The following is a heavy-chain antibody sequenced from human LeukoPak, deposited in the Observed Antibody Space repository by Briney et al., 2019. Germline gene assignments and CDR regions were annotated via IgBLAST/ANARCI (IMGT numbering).Heavy chain of an antibody. Sequence: PGGSLRLSCAASGFSFSSYWMNWVRQAPGKGLEWVANIKRDGSEKYYVDSVEGRFTISRDNAKNSLYLQMNSLRVEDTAVYYCARDLDTRNSYEFAYWGQGTLVTVSS. CDR3: ARDLDTRNSYEFAY. CDR2: IKRDGSEK. V-gene: IGHV3-7*04. CDR1: GFSFSSYW. J-gene: IGHJ4*02. D-gene: IGHD5-18*01.